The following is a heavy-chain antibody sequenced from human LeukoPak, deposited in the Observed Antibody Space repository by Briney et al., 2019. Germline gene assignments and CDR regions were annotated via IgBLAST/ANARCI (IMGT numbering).Heavy chain of an antibody. CDR2: ISSSSSTI. D-gene: IGHD6-6*01. J-gene: IGHJ4*02. V-gene: IGHV3-48*01. Sequence: GGSLRLSCAAFGFTFSSYSMNWVRQAPGKGLEWVSYISSSSSTIYYADPVKGRFTISRDNAKNSLYLQMNSLRAEDTAVYYCARDSDPLVDYWGQGTLVTVSS. CDR3: ARDSDPLVDY. CDR1: GFTFSSYS.